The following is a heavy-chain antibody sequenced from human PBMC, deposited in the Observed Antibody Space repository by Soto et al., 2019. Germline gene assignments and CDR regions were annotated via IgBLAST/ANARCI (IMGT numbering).Heavy chain of an antibody. CDR3: AKDALAYYDFWS. D-gene: IGHD3-3*01. Sequence: HPGWSLRLSCAASGLTFSSYAMSWVRQAPGKGLEWVSHISNSGRSTKYADSVKGRFTISRDNSKNTLYLQMNSLRAEDTAIYYCAKDALAYYDFWSWGQGTLVTVSS. CDR1: GLTFSSYA. CDR2: ISNSGRST. J-gene: IGHJ4*02. V-gene: IGHV3-23*01.